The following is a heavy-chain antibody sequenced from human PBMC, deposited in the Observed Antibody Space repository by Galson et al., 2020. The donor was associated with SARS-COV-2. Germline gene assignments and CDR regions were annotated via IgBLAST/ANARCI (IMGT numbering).Heavy chain of an antibody. CDR2: VYYTGSA. D-gene: IGHD5-18*01. CDR1: GGSIFGDF. V-gene: IGHV4-59*13. J-gene: IGHJ5*02. CDR3: ARATSEYNPNRFAP. Sequence: SQTLSLTCDVSGGSIFGDFWYWIRQSPGKGLESIGYVYYTGSATYSPSLQSRATISIDTTKRQFFLRLKSLTAADTAVYYCARATSEYNPNRFAPWGRGILVTVSS.